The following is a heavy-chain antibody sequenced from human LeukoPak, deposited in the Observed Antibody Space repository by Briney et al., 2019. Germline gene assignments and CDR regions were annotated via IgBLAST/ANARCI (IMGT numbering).Heavy chain of an antibody. V-gene: IGHV4-59*12. CDR1: GGSISSFY. J-gene: IGHJ4*02. CDR2: MHSSGNT. Sequence: SETLSLTCTVAGGSISSFYRGWIRQPPGKGVEWIGHMHSSGNTNYNPSLKSRVTISVDTSKNQFSLKLSSMTAADTAVYWCAGVLRVEMVVNYWGQGTLVTVSS. D-gene: IGHD5-24*01. CDR3: AGVLRVEMVVNY.